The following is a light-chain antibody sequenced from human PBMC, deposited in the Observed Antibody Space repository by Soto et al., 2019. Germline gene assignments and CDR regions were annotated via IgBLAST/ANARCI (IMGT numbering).Light chain of an antibody. CDR1: QSASRE. Sequence: EMVLTQSPATLSVSPGERVTLPCRASQSASREMAWYQQRPGQAPRHLIYGASTRATGVPARFSGSGSGTEFTLTISSLQPEDSAVYYCQVRFTFGQGTKLEIK. J-gene: IGKJ2*01. CDR3: QVRFT. CDR2: GAS. V-gene: IGKV3-15*01.